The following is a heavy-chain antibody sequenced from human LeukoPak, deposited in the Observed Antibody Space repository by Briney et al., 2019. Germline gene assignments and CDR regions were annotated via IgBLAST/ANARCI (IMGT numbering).Heavy chain of an antibody. Sequence: ASVKVSCKASGYTFTSYGISWVRQAPGQGLEWMGWISAYNGNTNYAQKFQGRVTMTEDTSTDTAYMELSSLRSEDTAVYYCATAAFWQRSLDYWGQGTLVTVSS. CDR3: ATAAFWQRSLDY. D-gene: IGHD3-3*01. V-gene: IGHV1-18*01. CDR2: ISAYNGNT. CDR1: GYTFTSYG. J-gene: IGHJ4*02.